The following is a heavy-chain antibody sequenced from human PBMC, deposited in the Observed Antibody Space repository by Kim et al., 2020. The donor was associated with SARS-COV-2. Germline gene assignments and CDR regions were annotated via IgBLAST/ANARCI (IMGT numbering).Heavy chain of an antibody. V-gene: IGHV4-31*03. D-gene: IGHD4-17*01. Sequence: SETLSLTCTVSGGSISSGGYYWSWIRQHPGKGLEWIGYIYYSGSTYYNPSLKSRVTISVDTSKNQFSLKLSSVTAADTAVYYCARTFEYYGDPSGYFDYWGQGTLVTVSS. CDR3: ARTFEYYGDPSGYFDY. J-gene: IGHJ4*02. CDR1: GGSISSGGYY. CDR2: IYYSGST.